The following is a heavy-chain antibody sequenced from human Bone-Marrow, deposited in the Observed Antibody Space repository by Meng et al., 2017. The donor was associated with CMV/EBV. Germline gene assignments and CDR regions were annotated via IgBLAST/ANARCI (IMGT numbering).Heavy chain of an antibody. D-gene: IGHD3-3*01. CDR1: GGSISSSSYY. V-gene: IGHV4-39*01. J-gene: IGHJ5*02. CDR3: ARVGRDYDFWSGPLGWFDP. Sequence: ETLSLTCTVSGGSISSSSYYWGWIRQPPGKGLEWIGSIYYSGSTYYNPSLKSRVTISVDTSKNQFSLKLSSVTAADTAVYYCARVGRDYDFWSGPLGWFDPWGQGTLVTVSS. CDR2: IYYSGST.